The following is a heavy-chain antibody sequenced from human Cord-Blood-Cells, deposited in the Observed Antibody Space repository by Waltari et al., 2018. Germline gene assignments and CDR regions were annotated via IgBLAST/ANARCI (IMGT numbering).Heavy chain of an antibody. CDR3: ATPRRAMYYYDSSGYSDYAFDI. Sequence: QLQLQESGPGLVKPSETLSLTCTVSGGSISSSSYYWGWLRQPPGKGLEWIGSIYYSGSTYYNPSLKSRVTISVDTSKNQFSLKLSSVTAADTAVYYCATPRRAMYYYDSSGYSDYAFDIWGQGTMVTVSS. D-gene: IGHD3-22*01. V-gene: IGHV4-39*01. J-gene: IGHJ3*02. CDR1: GGSISSSSYY. CDR2: IYYSGST.